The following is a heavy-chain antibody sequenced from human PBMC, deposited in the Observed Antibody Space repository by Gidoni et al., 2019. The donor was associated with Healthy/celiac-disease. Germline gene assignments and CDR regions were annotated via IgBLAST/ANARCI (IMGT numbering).Heavy chain of an antibody. CDR1: GGSISSSSYY. V-gene: IGHV4-39*01. Sequence: QLQLQESGPGLVKPSETLSLTCTVSGGSISSSSYYWGWIRQPPGKGLEWIGSIYYSGSTYYNPSLKSRVTISVDTSKNQFSLKLSSVTAADTAVYYCARSRRVGAMVFDYWGQGTLVTVSS. J-gene: IGHJ4*02. CDR2: IYYSGST. D-gene: IGHD1-26*01. CDR3: ARSRRVGAMVFDY.